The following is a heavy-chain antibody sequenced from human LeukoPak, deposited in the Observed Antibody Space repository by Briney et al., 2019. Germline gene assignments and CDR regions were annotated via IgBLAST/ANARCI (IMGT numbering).Heavy chain of an antibody. Sequence: GRSLRLSCAASGFTFSSYGMHWVRQAPGKGLEWVAVISYDGSNKYYADSVKGRFTISRDNSKNTLYLQMNSLRAEDTAVYYCAKDQLPIAAAGSPFDYWGQGTLVTVSS. CDR3: AKDQLPIAAAGSPFDY. J-gene: IGHJ4*02. V-gene: IGHV3-30*18. D-gene: IGHD6-13*01. CDR2: ISYDGSNK. CDR1: GFTFSSYG.